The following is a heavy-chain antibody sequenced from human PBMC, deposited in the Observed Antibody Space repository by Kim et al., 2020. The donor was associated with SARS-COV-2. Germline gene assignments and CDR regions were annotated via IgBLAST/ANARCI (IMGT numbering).Heavy chain of an antibody. D-gene: IGHD3-10*01. Sequence: SVKVSCKASGGTFSSYAISWVRQAPGQGLEWMGGIIPIFGTANYAQKFQGRVTITADESTSTAYMELSSLRSEDTAVYYCARDRYYYGSGSYIDAFDIWGQGTMVTVSS. CDR2: IIPIFGTA. J-gene: IGHJ3*02. CDR3: ARDRYYYGSGSYIDAFDI. V-gene: IGHV1-69*13. CDR1: GGTFSSYA.